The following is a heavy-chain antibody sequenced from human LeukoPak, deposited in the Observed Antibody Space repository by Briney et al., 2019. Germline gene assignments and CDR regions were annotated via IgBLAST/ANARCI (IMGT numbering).Heavy chain of an antibody. Sequence: GESLKISCQGSGYSFTSYWISWGRQMPGKGLEWMGRFDPSDSYSNYRPSFQGHVTISADQSIGTAYLQWSSLKASDTATYYCASRPVPDGETDYWGQGTLVTVSS. J-gene: IGHJ4*02. CDR1: GYSFTSYW. V-gene: IGHV5-10-1*01. D-gene: IGHD4-17*01. CDR3: ASRPVPDGETDY. CDR2: FDPSDSYS.